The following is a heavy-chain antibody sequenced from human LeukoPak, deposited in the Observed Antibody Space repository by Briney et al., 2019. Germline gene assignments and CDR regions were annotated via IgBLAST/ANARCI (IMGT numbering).Heavy chain of an antibody. D-gene: IGHD3-10*01. CDR1: GFTFSSYS. J-gene: IGHJ4*02. CDR3: ARDKGMVRGVIGY. CDR2: ISSSSSYI. V-gene: IGHV3-21*01. Sequence: PGGSLRLSCAASGFTFSSYSMNWVRRAPGKGLEWVSSISSSSSYIYYADSVKGRFTISRDNAKNSLYLQMNSLRAEDTAVYYCARDKGMVRGVIGYWGQGTLVTVSS.